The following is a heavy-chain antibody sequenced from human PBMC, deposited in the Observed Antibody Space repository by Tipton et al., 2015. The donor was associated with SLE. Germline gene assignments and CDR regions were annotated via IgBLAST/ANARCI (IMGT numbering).Heavy chain of an antibody. D-gene: IGHD3-22*01. V-gene: IGHV3-73*01. CDR1: GFTFSGSA. Sequence: SLRLSCAASGFTFSGSAMHWVRQSSGKGLEWVGRIRSKANSYATTYAASVKGRFTISRDDSKNTAYLQMNSLKTEDTAVYYCTRRDYYDSSGYSYWYFDLWGRGTLVTVSS. CDR2: IRSKANSYAT. CDR3: TRRDYYDSSGYSYWYFDL. J-gene: IGHJ2*01.